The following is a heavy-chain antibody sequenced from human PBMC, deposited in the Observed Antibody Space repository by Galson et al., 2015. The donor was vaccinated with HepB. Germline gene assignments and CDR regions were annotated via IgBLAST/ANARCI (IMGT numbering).Heavy chain of an antibody. CDR1: GFTFSSYS. V-gene: IGHV3-48*02. CDR3: ARSGGYDFGRGVNDY. CDR2: ISSSSSTI. J-gene: IGHJ4*02. D-gene: IGHD5-12*01. Sequence: SLRLSCAASGFTFSSYSMNWVRQAPGKGLEWVSYISSSSSTIYYADSVKGRFTISRDNAKNSLYLQMNSLRDEDTAVYYCARSGGYDFGRGVNDYWGQGTLVTVSS.